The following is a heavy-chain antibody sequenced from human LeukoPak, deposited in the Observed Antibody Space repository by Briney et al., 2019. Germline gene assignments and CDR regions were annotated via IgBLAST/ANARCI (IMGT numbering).Heavy chain of an antibody. Sequence: SQTLSLTCTVSGGSISSGDYYWSWIRQPPGKGLEWIGYIYYSGSTYYNPSLKSRVTISVDTSKNQFSLKLSSVTAADTAVYYCARDRDYGDYERAGDYFDYWGQGTLVTVSS. J-gene: IGHJ4*02. V-gene: IGHV4-30-4*01. CDR3: ARDRDYGDYERAGDYFDY. CDR1: GGSISSGDYY. D-gene: IGHD4-17*01. CDR2: IYYSGST.